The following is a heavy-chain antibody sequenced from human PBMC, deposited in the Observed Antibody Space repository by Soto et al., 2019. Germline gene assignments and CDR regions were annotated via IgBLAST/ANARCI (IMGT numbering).Heavy chain of an antibody. V-gene: IGHV1-18*01. CDR2: ISAYSGNT. CDR3: ARDGASTMIVVVKPSYGMDV. D-gene: IGHD3-22*01. CDR1: GYTFTSYG. J-gene: IGHJ6*02. Sequence: ASVKVSCKASGYTFTSYGISWVRQAPGQGLEWMGWISAYSGNTNYAQKLQGRVTMTTDTYTSTAYMELRSLRSDDTAVYYCARDGASTMIVVVKPSYGMDVWGQGTTVTVSS.